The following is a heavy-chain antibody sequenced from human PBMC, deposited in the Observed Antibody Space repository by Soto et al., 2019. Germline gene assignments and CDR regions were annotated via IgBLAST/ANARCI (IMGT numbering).Heavy chain of an antibody. V-gene: IGHV4-4*02. CDR3: ASHSSGWYSFDY. D-gene: IGHD6-19*01. J-gene: IGHJ4*02. Sequence: QVQLQESGPGLVKPSGTLSLTCAVSGGSISSSNWWSWVRQPPGKGLEWIGEIYHSGSTNYNPSLQSRVTISVDKSKNQFSLKLSAVTAADTAVYYCASHSSGWYSFDYWGQGTLVTVSS. CDR2: IYHSGST. CDR1: GGSISSSNW.